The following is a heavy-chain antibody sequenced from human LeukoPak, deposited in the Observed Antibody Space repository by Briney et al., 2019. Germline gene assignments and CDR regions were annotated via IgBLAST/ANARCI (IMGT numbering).Heavy chain of an antibody. CDR3: VSSTAREYMYGDY. Sequence: SETLSLTCAVSGDSISSNYWWSWVRQPPGKGLEWIGEIYHSGSTNYSPSLKSRVTISVDKSKNQFSLKLTSVTAADTAVYYCVSSTAREYMYGDYWGQGTLVTVSS. J-gene: IGHJ4*02. CDR2: IYHSGST. CDR1: GDSISSNYW. V-gene: IGHV4-4*02. D-gene: IGHD5-12*01.